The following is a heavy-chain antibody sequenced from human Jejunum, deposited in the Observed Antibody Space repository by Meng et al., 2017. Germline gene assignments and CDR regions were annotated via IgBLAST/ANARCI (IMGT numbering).Heavy chain of an antibody. CDR1: GASISSYY. CDR3: ERLPPPPRDGSYFGYFQH. V-gene: IGHV4-59*01. D-gene: IGHD1-26*01. CDR2: ISKPGST. J-gene: IGHJ1*01. Sequence: SETLSLTCTVSGASISSYYWTWIRQVPGKGLEWIGYISKPGSTPLNPSLKRRVTISVDTSNNQFSLKLSPVTAADTAVYYCERLPPPPRDGSYFGYFQHWGQGTLVTVSS.